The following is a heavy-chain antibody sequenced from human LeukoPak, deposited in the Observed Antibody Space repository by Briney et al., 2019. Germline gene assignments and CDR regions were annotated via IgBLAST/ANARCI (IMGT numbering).Heavy chain of an antibody. J-gene: IGHJ4*02. Sequence: ASVKVSCKASGYTFTSYYMHWVRQAPGQGLEWMGIINPSGGSTSYAQKFQGRVTMTRDTSTSTVYMELSSLRSEDTAVYYCARSGRITMVRGVIDQGTPLDYWGQGTLVTVSS. CDR1: GYTFTSYY. CDR2: INPSGGST. CDR3: ARSGRITMVRGVIDQGTPLDY. D-gene: IGHD3-10*01. V-gene: IGHV1-46*01.